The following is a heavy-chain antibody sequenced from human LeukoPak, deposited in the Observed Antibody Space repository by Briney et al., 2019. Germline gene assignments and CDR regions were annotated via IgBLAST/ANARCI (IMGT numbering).Heavy chain of an antibody. CDR3: ARAPLGYNWFDP. V-gene: IGHV1-2*02. CDR1: GFTFTGYY. J-gene: IGHJ5*02. CDR2: VNPNSGAS. Sequence: APVKVSCKASGFTFTGYYVHWVRQAPGQGLEWMGWVNPNSGASNWTHKFQGRVTMTGDTSVSTGSMELTSLRSDDTATYYCARAPLGYNWFDPWGQGTLVTVSS. D-gene: IGHD3-10*01.